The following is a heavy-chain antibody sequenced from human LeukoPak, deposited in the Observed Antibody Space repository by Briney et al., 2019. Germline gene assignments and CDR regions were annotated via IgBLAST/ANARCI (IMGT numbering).Heavy chain of an antibody. Sequence: PGGSLRLSCAASGFTFSTYAMHWVRQAPGKGLEWAAVISYDGSNKHYADSVKGRFTISRDNSKNTLYLQMNSLRAEDTAVYYCAKITYSSGWVQNWFDPWGQGTLVTVSS. J-gene: IGHJ5*02. CDR3: AKITYSSGWVQNWFDP. D-gene: IGHD6-19*01. CDR1: GFTFSTYA. CDR2: ISYDGSNK. V-gene: IGHV3-30-3*02.